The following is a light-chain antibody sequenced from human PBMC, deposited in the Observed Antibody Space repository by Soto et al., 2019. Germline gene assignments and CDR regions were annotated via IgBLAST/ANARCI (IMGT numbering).Light chain of an antibody. CDR3: QQYGSSPWT. Sequence: EIVMKPSVATVSVSKRERATLSCRASQSVSSNLAWYQQKPGQAPRLLIYGASTRATGIPARFSGSGSGTEFTLTISRLEPEDFAVYYCQQYGSSPWTFGQGT. CDR1: QSVSSN. J-gene: IGKJ1*01. V-gene: IGKV3D-15*02. CDR2: GAS.